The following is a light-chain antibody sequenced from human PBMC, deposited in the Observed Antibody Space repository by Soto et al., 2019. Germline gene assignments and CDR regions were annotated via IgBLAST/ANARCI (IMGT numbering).Light chain of an antibody. J-gene: IGLJ2*01. V-gene: IGLV2-8*01. CDR2: EVT. CDR3: SSYAGSKNV. CDR1: SSDVGGYNY. Sequence: QSALTQPPSASGSPGQSVTISCTGTSSDVGGYNYVSWYQQHPGKAPKLMIYEVTKRPSGVPDRFSGSKSGNTASLTVSGLQAEDEADYYCSSYAGSKNVFGGGTKLTVL.